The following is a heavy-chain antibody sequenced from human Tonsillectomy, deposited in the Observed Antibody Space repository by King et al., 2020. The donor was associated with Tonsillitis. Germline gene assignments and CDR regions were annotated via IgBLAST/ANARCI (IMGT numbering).Heavy chain of an antibody. V-gene: IGHV1-18*01. CDR1: VYTFTSYG. D-gene: IGHD3-10*01. Sequence: VQLVESGAEVKKPGASVKVSCKASVYTFTSYGISWVRQAPGQGLEWMGWISAYNGNTNYAQKLQGRVTMTTDTSTSTAYMELRSLRSDDTAVYYCERLPPYYYVSGSWGFDYWGQGTLVTVSS. CDR3: ERLPPYYYVSGSWGFDY. J-gene: IGHJ4*02. CDR2: ISAYNGNT.